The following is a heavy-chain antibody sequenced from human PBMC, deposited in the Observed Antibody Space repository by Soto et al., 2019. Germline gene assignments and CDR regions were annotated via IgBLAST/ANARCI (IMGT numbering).Heavy chain of an antibody. CDR1: GFTFSSYA. D-gene: IGHD3-3*01. J-gene: IGHJ4*02. CDR2: ISYDGSNK. V-gene: IGHV3-30-3*01. CDR3: ARGGYYDFWSGFGY. Sequence: QVQLVESGGGVVQPGRSLRLSCAASGFTFSSYAMHWVHQAPGKGLEWVAVISYDGSNKYYADSVKGRFTISRDNSKNTLYLQMNSLRAEDTAVYYCARGGYYDFWSGFGYWGQGTLVTVSS.